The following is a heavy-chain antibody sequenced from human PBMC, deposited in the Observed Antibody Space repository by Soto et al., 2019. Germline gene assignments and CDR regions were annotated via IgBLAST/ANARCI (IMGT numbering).Heavy chain of an antibody. V-gene: IGHV3-7*03. CDR1: GFPFSTYW. CDR2: INPDGNVG. Sequence: EVQLLGSGGGLVQPGGSLRLSCVGSGFPFSTYWMNWVRQAPGKGLEGVANINPDGNVGTYVDSVRGRFTTSRDNAKNSLYLQMNSLRADDTAVYFCAGWGGHDYNSWGQGIMVTVSS. CDR3: AGWGGHDYNS. J-gene: IGHJ4*02. D-gene: IGHD4-4*01.